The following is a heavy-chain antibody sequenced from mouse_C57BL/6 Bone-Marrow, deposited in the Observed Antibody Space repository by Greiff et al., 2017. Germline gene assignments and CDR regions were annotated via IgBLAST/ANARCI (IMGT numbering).Heavy chain of an antibody. J-gene: IGHJ3*01. CDR1: GFTFSDYY. D-gene: IGHD2-4*01. V-gene: IGHV5-16*01. Sequence: EVQLVESAGGLVQPGSSMKLSCTASGFTFSDYYMAWVRQVPDKGLEWVANINYDGSSTYYLDSLKSRFIISRDNAKNILYLQMSSRKSEDTATYYCASVYYEGFAYWGQGTLVTVSA. CDR2: INYDGSST. CDR3: ASVYYEGFAY.